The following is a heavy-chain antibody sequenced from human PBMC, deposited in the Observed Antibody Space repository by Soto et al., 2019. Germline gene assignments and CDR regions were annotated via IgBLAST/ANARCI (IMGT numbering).Heavy chain of an antibody. J-gene: IGHJ3*02. Sequence: QLQLQESGPGLVKPSETLSLTCTVSGGSISISGYYWVLIRQPPGEGLGWIASIYYSGSTYYNPSLKSRVTIYGDTSKNQFSLKLSSVTAADTAVYYCARELGYCSGGNCYSLNAFDIWGQGTMVTVSS. CDR2: IYYSGST. CDR1: GGSISISGYY. V-gene: IGHV4-39*01. CDR3: ARELGYCSGGNCYSLNAFDI. D-gene: IGHD2-15*01.